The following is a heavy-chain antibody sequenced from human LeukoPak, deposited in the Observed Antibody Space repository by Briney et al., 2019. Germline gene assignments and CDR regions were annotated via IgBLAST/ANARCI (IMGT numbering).Heavy chain of an antibody. CDR3: AREAPYYDILTGPKGGWFDP. Sequence: PSETLSLTCAVYGGSFSGYYWSWIRQPPGKGLEWIGEINHSGSTNYNPSLKSRVTISVAPSKNQLSLKLSSVTAADTAVYYCAREAPYYDILTGPKGGWFDPWGQGTLVTVSS. CDR1: GGSFSGYY. V-gene: IGHV4-34*01. J-gene: IGHJ5*02. D-gene: IGHD3-9*01. CDR2: INHSGST.